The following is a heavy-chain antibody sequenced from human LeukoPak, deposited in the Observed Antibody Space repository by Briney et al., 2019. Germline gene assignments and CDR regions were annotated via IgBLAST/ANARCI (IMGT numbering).Heavy chain of an antibody. CDR3: ARGYFDWLGYYFDY. J-gene: IGHJ4*02. Sequence: SETLSLTCTVSGGSISSSSYYWGWIRQPPGKGLEWIGEINHSGSTNYNPSLKSRVTISVDTSKNQFSLKLSSVTAADTAVYYCARGYFDWLGYYFDYWGQGTLVTVSS. D-gene: IGHD3-9*01. CDR2: INHSGST. CDR1: GGSISSSSYY. V-gene: IGHV4-39*07.